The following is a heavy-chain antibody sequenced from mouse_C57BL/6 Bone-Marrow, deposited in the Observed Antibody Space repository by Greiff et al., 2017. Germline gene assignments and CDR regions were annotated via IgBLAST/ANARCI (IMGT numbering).Heavy chain of an antibody. V-gene: IGHV1-39*01. D-gene: IGHD1-1*01. CDR3: ARCYYYDSSSWFAY. CDR1: GYSFTDYN. Sequence: VQLQQSGPELVKPGASVKISCKASGYSFTDYNMNWVKQSNGKSLEWIGVINPNYGTTSYPQKFKGKATLTVDQSSSTAYMQLNSLTSEDSAVSYVARCYYYDSSSWFAYWGQGTLVTVSA. CDR2: INPNYGTT. J-gene: IGHJ3*01.